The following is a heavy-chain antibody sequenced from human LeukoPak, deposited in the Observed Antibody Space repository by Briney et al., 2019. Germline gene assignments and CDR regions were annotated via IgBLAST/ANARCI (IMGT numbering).Heavy chain of an antibody. Sequence: GGSLRLSCAASGFTFSSYWMSWVRQAPGKGLEWVANIKQDGSEKYYVDSVKGRFTISRDNAKNSLYLQMNSLRAEDTAVYYCARGAPHYDFWSGYLVWGKGTTVTVSS. V-gene: IGHV3-7*01. CDR1: GFTFSSYW. D-gene: IGHD3-3*01. CDR2: IKQDGSEK. CDR3: ARGAPHYDFWSGYLV. J-gene: IGHJ6*04.